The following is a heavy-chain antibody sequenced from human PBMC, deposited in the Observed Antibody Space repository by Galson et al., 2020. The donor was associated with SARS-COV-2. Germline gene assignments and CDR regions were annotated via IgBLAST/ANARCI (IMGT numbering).Heavy chain of an antibody. CDR2: ISPDGREE. J-gene: IGHJ5*02. CDR3: ARVSIVSVAGTDWFDP. V-gene: IGHV3-7*01. CDR1: GFAFSNYW. Sequence: GGSLRLSCAASGFAFSNYWMTWVRQAPGKGLEWVANISPDGREEYFVDSLKGRFTVSRDNAKTSMFLQMNSLRAEDTAVYYCARVSIVSVAGTDWFDPWGQGTLVTVSS. D-gene: IGHD6-19*01.